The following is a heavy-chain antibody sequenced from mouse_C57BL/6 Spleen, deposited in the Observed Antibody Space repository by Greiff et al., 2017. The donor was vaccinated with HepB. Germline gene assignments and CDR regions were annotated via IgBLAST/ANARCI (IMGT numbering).Heavy chain of an antibody. Sequence: EVKLMESGPELVKPGASVKISCKASGYSFTDYNMNWVKQSNGKSLEWIGVINPNYGTTSYNQKFKGKATLTVDQSSSTAYMQLNSLTSEDSAVYYCARSTAQAMGLYFDYWGQGTTLTVSS. CDR1: GYSFTDYN. CDR3: ARSTAQAMGLYFDY. J-gene: IGHJ2*01. D-gene: IGHD3-2*02. CDR2: INPNYGTT. V-gene: IGHV1-39*01.